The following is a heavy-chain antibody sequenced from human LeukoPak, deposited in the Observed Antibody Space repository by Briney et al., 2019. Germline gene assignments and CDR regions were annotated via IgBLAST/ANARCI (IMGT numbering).Heavy chain of an antibody. V-gene: IGHV1-8*01. CDR2: MNPNSGNT. CDR1: GYTFTNYD. J-gene: IGHJ4*02. Sequence: GASVKVSCKASGYTFTNYDINWVRQATGQGLEWMGWMNPNSGNTGYAQRFQGRVTMTRNTSISTAYMEVSSLRSEDTAVYYCARAPGLVSYYESSGYYYSGDFDYWGQGTLVTVSS. D-gene: IGHD3-22*01. CDR3: ARAPGLVSYYESSGYYYSGDFDY.